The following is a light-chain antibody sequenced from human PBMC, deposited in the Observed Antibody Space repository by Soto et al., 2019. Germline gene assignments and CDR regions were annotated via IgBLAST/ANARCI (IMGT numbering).Light chain of an antibody. CDR1: QSVSSSY. Sequence: EIVLTQSPGTLSLSPWERATLSCRASQSVSSSYLAWYQQKPGQAPRLLIYGASTRAAGIPARFSGSGSGTEFTLTISSLQSEDFAVYYCQQYSNWPLTFGGGTKVDIK. J-gene: IGKJ4*01. CDR3: QQYSNWPLT. CDR2: GAS. V-gene: IGKV3-15*01.